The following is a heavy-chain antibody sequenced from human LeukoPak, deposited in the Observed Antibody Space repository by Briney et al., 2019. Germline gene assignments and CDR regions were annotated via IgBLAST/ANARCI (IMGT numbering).Heavy chain of an antibody. V-gene: IGHV1-3*01. D-gene: IGHD3-22*01. CDR2: INAGNGNT. J-gene: IGHJ5*02. CDR3: ARGVYCYYDNSGYCWWFDP. Sequence: GASVKVSCKASGYTFTTYTIHWVRQAPGQRLEWMGRINAGNGNTKYSQKFQGRVTITRDTSASTAYMELSSLRSEDTAVYYCARGVYCYYDNSGYCWWFDPWGQGTLVTVSS. CDR1: GYTFTTYT.